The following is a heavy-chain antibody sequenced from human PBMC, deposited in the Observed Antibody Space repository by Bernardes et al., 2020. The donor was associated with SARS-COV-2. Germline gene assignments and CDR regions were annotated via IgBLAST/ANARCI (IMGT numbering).Heavy chain of an antibody. CDR2: INHSGST. CDR3: ARLWDFGVVSPFDY. Sequence: SETLSLTCAVYGGSFSGYYWSWIRQPPGKGLEWIGDINHSGSTNYNPSLKSRVTISVDTSKNQFSLMLSSVTAADTAVYYCARLWDFGVVSPFDYWGQGTLLTVSS. CDR1: GGSFSGYY. V-gene: IGHV4-34*01. D-gene: IGHD3-3*01. J-gene: IGHJ4*02.